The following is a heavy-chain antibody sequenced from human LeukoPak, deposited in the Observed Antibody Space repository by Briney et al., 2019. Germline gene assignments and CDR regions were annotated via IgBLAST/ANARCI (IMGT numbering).Heavy chain of an antibody. Sequence: GGSLRLSCAASGFTFSDYYMSWIRQAPGKGLEWVSYISSSGSTIYYADSVKGRFTISRDNAKNSLYLQMNSLRAEDTAVYYCVRDPLAVAGTFDYWGQGTLVTVSS. CDR1: GFTFSDYY. V-gene: IGHV3-11*01. D-gene: IGHD6-19*01. CDR3: VRDPLAVAGTFDY. J-gene: IGHJ4*02. CDR2: ISSSGSTI.